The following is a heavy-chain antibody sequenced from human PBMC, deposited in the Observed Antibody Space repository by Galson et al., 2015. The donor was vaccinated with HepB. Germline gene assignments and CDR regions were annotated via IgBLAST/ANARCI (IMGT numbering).Heavy chain of an antibody. D-gene: IGHD5-18*01. V-gene: IGHV1-3*01. CDR1: GYTFTSYA. J-gene: IGHJ4*02. CDR3: ARVRYSHAPPVFAY. Sequence: SVKVSCKASGYTFTSYAMHWVRQAPGQRLEWMGWINASNGNTKYSQKFQGRVTITRDTSASTAYMELSSLRSEDTAVYYCARVRYSHAPPVFAYWGQGTLVTVSA. CDR2: INASNGNT.